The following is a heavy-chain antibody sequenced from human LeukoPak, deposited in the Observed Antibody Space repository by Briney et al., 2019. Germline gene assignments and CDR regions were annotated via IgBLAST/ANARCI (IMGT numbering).Heavy chain of an antibody. V-gene: IGHV4-38-2*01. CDR1: GYSISSGYY. D-gene: IGHD2-2*01. J-gene: IGHJ4*02. CDR2: IYHSGST. CDR3: TRHGDGDIVVVPAAIISVQFDY. Sequence: SETLSLNCAVSGYSISSGYYWGWIRQPPGKGLEWIGSIYHSGSTYYNPSLKSRVTISVDTSKNQFSLKLSSVTAADTAVYYCTRHGDGDIVVVPAAIISVQFDYWGQGTLVTVSS.